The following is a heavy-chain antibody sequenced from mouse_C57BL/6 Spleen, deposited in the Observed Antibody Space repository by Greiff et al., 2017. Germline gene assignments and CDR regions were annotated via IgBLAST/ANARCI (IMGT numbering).Heavy chain of an antibody. CDR2: IYPSDSET. D-gene: IGHD2-12*01. CDR3: ARYPIYYSYDEDGFAY. V-gene: IGHV1-61*01. J-gene: IGHJ3*01. CDR1: GYTFTSYW. Sequence: VQLQQPGAELVRPGSSVKLSCKASGYTFTSYWMDWVKQRPGQGLEWIGNIYPSDSETHYNQKFKDKATLTRDKSSRTAYMQLSSLTSEDSAVYYWARYPIYYSYDEDGFAYWGQGALVTVSA.